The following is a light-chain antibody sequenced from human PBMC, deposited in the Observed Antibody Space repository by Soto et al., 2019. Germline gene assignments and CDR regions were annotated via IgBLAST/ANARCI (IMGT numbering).Light chain of an antibody. CDR2: GAS. CDR1: QGISDY. J-gene: IGKJ4*01. Sequence: DIQLTQSPSFLSASVGDRVTISCRASQGISDYLAWYQQKPGKAPKLRIYGASTLQSGVPSRFSVSASGTEFTLTISSLQPEDFATYFCPQFNAYPLTFGGGTKLEIK. CDR3: PQFNAYPLT. V-gene: IGKV1-9*01.